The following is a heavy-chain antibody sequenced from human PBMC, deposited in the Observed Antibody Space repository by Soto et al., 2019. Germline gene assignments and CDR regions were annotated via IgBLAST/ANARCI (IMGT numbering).Heavy chain of an antibody. D-gene: IGHD2-2*02. CDR1: GGTFSSYA. J-gene: IGHJ6*02. Sequence: SVKVSCKASGGTFSSYAISWVRQAPGQGLEWMGGIIPIFGTANYAQKFQGRVTITADESTSTAYMELSSLRSEDTAVYYCARAYCSSTSCYKVYYYYGMDVWGQGTTVTVSS. V-gene: IGHV1-69*13. CDR3: ARAYCSSTSCYKVYYYYGMDV. CDR2: IIPIFGTA.